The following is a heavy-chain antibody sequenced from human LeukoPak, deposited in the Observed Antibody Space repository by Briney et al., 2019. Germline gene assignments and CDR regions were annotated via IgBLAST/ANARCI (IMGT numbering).Heavy chain of an antibody. D-gene: IGHD1-14*01. Sequence: SETLSLTCAVYGGSFSGYYWSWIRQPPGKGLEWIGEINHSGSTNYNPSLKSRVTISVDTSKNQFSLKLSSATAADTAVYYCARAVGGILDYWGQGTLVTVSS. CDR3: ARAVGGILDY. V-gene: IGHV4-34*01. CDR1: GGSFSGYY. J-gene: IGHJ4*02. CDR2: INHSGST.